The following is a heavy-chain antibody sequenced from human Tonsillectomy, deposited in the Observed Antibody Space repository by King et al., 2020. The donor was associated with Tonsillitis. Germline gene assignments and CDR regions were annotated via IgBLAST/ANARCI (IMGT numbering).Heavy chain of an antibody. Sequence: VQLVESGGDLVQPGKSLRLSCAASGFTFDDYAMHWVRQAPGKGLEWVSGISWNSVYIAYADSVKGRFTLSRDNAKNSLYLQMNSLRPDDTAFYYCAKQMVGLSVVVAAAIDSWGQGTLFTVSS. CDR2: ISWNSVYI. V-gene: IGHV3-9*01. CDR1: GFTFDDYA. D-gene: IGHD2-15*01. CDR3: AKQMVGLSVVVAAAIDS. J-gene: IGHJ4*02.